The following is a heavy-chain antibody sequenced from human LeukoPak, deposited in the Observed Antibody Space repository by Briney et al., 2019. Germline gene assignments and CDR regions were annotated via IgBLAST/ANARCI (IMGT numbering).Heavy chain of an antibody. CDR2: ISYEGGTQ. V-gene: IGHV3-30*18. CDR1: GVTLSPYG. D-gene: IGHD3-10*01. Sequence: PGMSLRLSCAASGVTLSPYGMHWVRQVPGKGLEWVAVISYEGGTQHYADSVKGRFIISRDNPRNTLYLQMNILRTEDTAVYYCAKEGTPQVSTWYDPWGQGTQVIVSS. J-gene: IGHJ5*02. CDR3: AKEGTPQVSTWYDP.